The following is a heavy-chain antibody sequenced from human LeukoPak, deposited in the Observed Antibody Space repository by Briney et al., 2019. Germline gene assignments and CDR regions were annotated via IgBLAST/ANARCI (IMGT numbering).Heavy chain of an antibody. D-gene: IGHD5-24*01. CDR1: GGTFSSYA. V-gene: IGHV1-69*01. CDR2: IIPIFGTA. CDR3: ARGGLQAYYYYMDV. Sequence: ASVKVSCKASGGTFSSYAISWVRQAPGQGLEWMGGIIPIFGTANYAQKFQGRVTITADESTSTAYMELSSLRSEDTAVYYCARGGLQAYYYYMDVWGKGTTVTVSS. J-gene: IGHJ6*03.